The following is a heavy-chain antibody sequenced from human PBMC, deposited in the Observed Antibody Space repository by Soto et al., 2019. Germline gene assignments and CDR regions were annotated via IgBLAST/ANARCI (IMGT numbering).Heavy chain of an antibody. Sequence: SETLSLTCAVYGGSFSGYYWSWIRQPPGKGLEWIGEINHSGSTNYNPSLKSRVTISVDTSKNQFSLKLSSVTAADTAVYYCARVGFLEWLLTNYYYYYMDVWGKGTTVTVSS. CDR3: ARVGFLEWLLTNYYYYYMDV. CDR2: INHSGST. D-gene: IGHD3-3*02. CDR1: GGSFSGYY. J-gene: IGHJ6*03. V-gene: IGHV4-34*01.